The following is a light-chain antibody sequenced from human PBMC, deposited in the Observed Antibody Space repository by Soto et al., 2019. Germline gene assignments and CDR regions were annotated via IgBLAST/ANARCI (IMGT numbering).Light chain of an antibody. J-gene: IGKJ4*01. CDR2: WAS. CDR1: QSVLYSSDNKNH. CDR3: QQYYNTPLT. Sequence: DIVMTQSPDSLAVSLGERATINCKSSQSVLYSSDNKNHLAWYQHKPGQPPKLLIYWASTRESGVPDRISGSRSGTDFTLTISSLQAEDVAVYYCQQYYNTPLTFGGGTKVEIK. V-gene: IGKV4-1*01.